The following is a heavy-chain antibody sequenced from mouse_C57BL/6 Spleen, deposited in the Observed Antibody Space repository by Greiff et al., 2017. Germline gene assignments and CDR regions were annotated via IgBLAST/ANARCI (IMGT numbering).Heavy chain of an antibody. Sequence: VQLKQSGPELVKPGASVKIPCKASGYTFTDYNMDWVKQSHGKSLEWIGDINPNNGGTIYNQKFKGKATLTVDKSSSTAYMELRSLTSEDTAVYYCARRGYGSSLYAMDYWGQGTSVTVSS. J-gene: IGHJ4*01. CDR2: INPNNGGT. V-gene: IGHV1-18*01. D-gene: IGHD1-1*01. CDR3: ARRGYGSSLYAMDY. CDR1: GYTFTDYN.